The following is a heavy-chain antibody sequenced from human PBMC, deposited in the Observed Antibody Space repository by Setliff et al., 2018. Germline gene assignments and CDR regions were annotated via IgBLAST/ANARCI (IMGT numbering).Heavy chain of an antibody. CDR2: INHSGSG. Sequence: SETLSLTCNVYGGSVDTYYWSWISQPPGKGLEWFGEINHSGSGDYNPSCKGRVTISVDTSKKQFSLTLTSVTAADTALYYCRQAVVGRDVFDIWGQGTVVTVSS. J-gene: IGHJ3*02. CDR1: GGSVDTYY. V-gene: IGHV4-34*01. CDR3: RQAVVGRDVFDI. D-gene: IGHD1-1*01.